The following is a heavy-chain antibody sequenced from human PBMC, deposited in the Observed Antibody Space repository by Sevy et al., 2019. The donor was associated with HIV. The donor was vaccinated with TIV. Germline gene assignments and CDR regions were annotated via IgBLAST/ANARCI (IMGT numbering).Heavy chain of an antibody. CDR1: GFTFTSYG. Sequence: GESLKISCAASGFTFTSYGIHWVRQAPGKGLECVAKISFDEKYKYYAESVKGRFTISRDISKNTVFLEMNSLRPDDTGVYYCAKVLGFGSGYDYAFDFWGQGTMVTVPS. J-gene: IGHJ3*01. CDR2: ISFDEKYK. CDR3: AKVLGFGSGYDYAFDF. D-gene: IGHD5-12*01. V-gene: IGHV3-30*02.